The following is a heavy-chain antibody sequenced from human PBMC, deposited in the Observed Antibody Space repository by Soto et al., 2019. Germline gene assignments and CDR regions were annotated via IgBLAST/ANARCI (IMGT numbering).Heavy chain of an antibody. CDR3: AKATCGGYCYPVWYYGLDV. CDR2: ISRSGDNT. D-gene: IGHD2-21*02. CDR1: GFTFSSYA. Sequence: EVQLLESGGGLVQPGGSLRLSCAASGFTFSSYAMTWFRQAPEKGLEWVSVISRSGDNTIYADSVKGRFTISRDNSKHTLYLQMSSLRAEDTAVYYCAKATCGGYCYPVWYYGLDVWGQGTTVTVSS. V-gene: IGHV3-23*01. J-gene: IGHJ6*02.